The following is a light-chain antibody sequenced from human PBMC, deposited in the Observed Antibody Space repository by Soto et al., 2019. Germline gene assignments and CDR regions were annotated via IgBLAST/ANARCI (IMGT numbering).Light chain of an antibody. J-gene: IGKJ1*01. CDR2: DAS. CDR3: QQYGSSPRT. Sequence: EIVLTQSPATLSLSPGERATLSCWASQSVSSSYLAWYQQKPGLAPRLLIYDASSRATGIPDRFSGSGSGTDFTLTISRLEPEDFVVYYCQQYGSSPRTFGQGTKVDIK. V-gene: IGKV3D-20*01. CDR1: QSVSSSY.